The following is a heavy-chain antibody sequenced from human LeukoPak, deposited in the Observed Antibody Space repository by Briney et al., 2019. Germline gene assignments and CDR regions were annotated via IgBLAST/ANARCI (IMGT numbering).Heavy chain of an antibody. J-gene: IGHJ4*02. CDR1: GLSFGSYW. Sequence: GGSLRLTCAASGLSFGSYWMTWVRQAPGKGPEWVATIKHDGSEKNYVDSVKGRFTISRDNAKNSLYLQMNSLRAEDTAVYYCARVSTYGGNSGGFWGQGTLVTVSS. CDR3: ARVSTYGGNSGGF. D-gene: IGHD4-23*01. CDR2: IKHDGSEK. V-gene: IGHV3-7*03.